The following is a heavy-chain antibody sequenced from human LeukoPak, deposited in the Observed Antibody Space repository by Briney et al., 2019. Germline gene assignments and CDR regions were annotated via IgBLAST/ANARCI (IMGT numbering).Heavy chain of an antibody. Sequence: GASVKVSCKASGGTFSSYAISWVRQAPGQGLEWMGGIIPIFGTANYAQKFQGRVTITADKSTSTAYVELSSLRSEDTAVYYCARDPVTTDAFDIWGQGTMVTVSS. CDR2: IIPIFGTA. CDR3: ARDPVTTDAFDI. D-gene: IGHD4-17*01. J-gene: IGHJ3*02. V-gene: IGHV1-69*06. CDR1: GGTFSSYA.